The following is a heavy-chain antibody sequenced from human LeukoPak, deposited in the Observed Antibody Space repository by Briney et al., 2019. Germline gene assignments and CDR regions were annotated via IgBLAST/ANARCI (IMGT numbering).Heavy chain of an antibody. J-gene: IGHJ4*02. D-gene: IGHD6-6*01. CDR1: GFTFSSYS. V-gene: IGHV3-21*01. CDR3: ARDQGSRRYSSSGYFDY. Sequence: PGGSLRLSCAASGFTFSSYSMSWVRQAPGKGLEWVSSISSSSSYIYYADSVKGRFTISRDNAKNSLYLQMNSLRAEDTAVYYCARDQGSRRYSSSGYFDYWGQGTLVTVSS. CDR2: ISSSSSYI.